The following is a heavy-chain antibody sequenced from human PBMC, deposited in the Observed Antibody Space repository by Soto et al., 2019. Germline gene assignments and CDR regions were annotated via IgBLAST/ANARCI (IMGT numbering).Heavy chain of an antibody. CDR2: IYYSGST. V-gene: IGHV4-59*08. CDR3: ARGSGARRYYDYWSGPMGFDY. Sequence: PSETLSLTCTVSGGSISSYYWSWIRQPPGKGLEWIGYIYYSGSTNYNPSLKSRVTISVDTSKNQFSLKLSSVTAADTAVYYCARGSGARRYYDYWSGPMGFDYWGQGTLVTVSS. J-gene: IGHJ4*02. CDR1: GGSISSYY. D-gene: IGHD3-3*01.